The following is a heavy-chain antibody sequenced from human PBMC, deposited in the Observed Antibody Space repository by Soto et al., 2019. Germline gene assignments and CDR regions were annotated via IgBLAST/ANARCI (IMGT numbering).Heavy chain of an antibody. V-gene: IGHV4-61*01. Sequence: SETLSLTCTVSGGSVSSGSYYWSWIRQPPGKGLEWIGYIYYSGSTNYNPPLKSRVTISVDTSKNQFSLKLSSVTAADTAVYYCATSLAAAGTSPATGFDYWGQGTLVTVSS. CDR1: GGSVSSGSYY. CDR3: ATSLAAAGTSPATGFDY. CDR2: IYYSGST. J-gene: IGHJ4*02. D-gene: IGHD6-13*01.